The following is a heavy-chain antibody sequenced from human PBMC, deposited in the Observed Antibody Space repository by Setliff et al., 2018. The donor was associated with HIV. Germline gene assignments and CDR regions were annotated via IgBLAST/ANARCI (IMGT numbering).Heavy chain of an antibody. Sequence: PGGSLRLSCTASGFTFGDYVMSWVRQPPGKGLEWIASISHSGNTYYNPSLNSRVTISLDTSKNQFSLKLISLTAADTAKYFCARGVQAQVVLMSYVKGRFDPWGQGTQVTVSS. J-gene: IGHJ5*02. CDR2: ISHSGNT. D-gene: IGHD2-8*01. CDR3: ARGVQAQVVLMSYVKGRFDP. V-gene: IGHV4-59*12. CDR1: GFTFGDYV.